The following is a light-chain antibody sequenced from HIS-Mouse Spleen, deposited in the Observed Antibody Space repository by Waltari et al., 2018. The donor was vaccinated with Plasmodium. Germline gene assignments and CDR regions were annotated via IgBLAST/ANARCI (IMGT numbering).Light chain of an antibody. Sequence: SYELTQPPPVSVSPGQTARITCSGDALPNKYAYWYQQKSGQAPGLVIYKDSKRPSGIPEGFSGSSSGTMATLTISGAQVEDEADDYCYSTDSSGNHRVFGGGTKLTVL. J-gene: IGLJ3*02. CDR1: ALPNKY. CDR3: YSTDSSGNHRV. V-gene: IGLV3-10*01. CDR2: KDS.